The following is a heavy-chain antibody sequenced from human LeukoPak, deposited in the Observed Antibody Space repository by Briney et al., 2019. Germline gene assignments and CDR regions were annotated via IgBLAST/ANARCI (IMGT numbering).Heavy chain of an antibody. D-gene: IGHD3-10*01. CDR2: INHSGST. CDR3: ARHPKLSLWFGGRGDYFDY. J-gene: IGHJ4*02. Sequence: PSETLSLTCAVYGGSFSGYYWSWIRQPPGKGLEWIGEINHSGSTNYNPSLKSRVTISVDTSKNQFSLKLSSVTAADTAVYYCARHPKLSLWFGGRGDYFDYWGQGTLVTVSS. V-gene: IGHV4-34*01. CDR1: GGSFSGYY.